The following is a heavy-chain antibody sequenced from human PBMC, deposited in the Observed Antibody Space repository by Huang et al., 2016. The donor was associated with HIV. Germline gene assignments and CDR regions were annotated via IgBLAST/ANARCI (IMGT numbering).Heavy chain of an antibody. J-gene: IGHJ4*02. CDR3: ARGGAAAGAY. CDR1: GGSFSAYY. D-gene: IGHD6-13*01. CDR2: IKPSGST. V-gene: IGHV4-34*01. Sequence: QVRLQQWGAGQLKPSETLSLTCAVYGGSFSAYYWSWVRLPPGKGLEWIGEIKPSGSTNYSPALKSRVTMAVDTSKNQFSLKLTSVTAADTAVYYCARGGAAAGAYWGQGTLVIVS.